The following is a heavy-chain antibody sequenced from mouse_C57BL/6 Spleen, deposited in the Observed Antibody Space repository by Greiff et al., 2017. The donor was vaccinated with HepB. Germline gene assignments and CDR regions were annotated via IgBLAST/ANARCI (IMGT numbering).Heavy chain of an antibody. Sequence: EVKLVESAGGLVQPGSSMKLSCTASGFTFSDYYMAWVRQVPEKGLEWVANINYDGSSTYYLDSLKSRFIISRDNAKNILYLQMSSLKSEDTATYYCARITTVVADYWGQGTTLTVSS. CDR1: GFTFSDYY. CDR3: ARITTVVADY. V-gene: IGHV5-16*01. CDR2: INYDGSST. J-gene: IGHJ2*01. D-gene: IGHD1-1*01.